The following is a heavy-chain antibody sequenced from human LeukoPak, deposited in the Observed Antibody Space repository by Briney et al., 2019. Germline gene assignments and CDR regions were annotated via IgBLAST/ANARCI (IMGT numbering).Heavy chain of an antibody. Sequence: PSETLSLTCTVSGGPISSYYWSWIRQPPGKGLEWIGYIYYSGSTNYNPSLKSRVTISVDTSKNQFSLKLSSVTAADTAVYYCARDIAAAGAYYFDYWGQGTLVTVSS. D-gene: IGHD6-13*01. V-gene: IGHV4-59*01. CDR3: ARDIAAAGAYYFDY. CDR2: IYYSGST. J-gene: IGHJ4*02. CDR1: GGPISSYY.